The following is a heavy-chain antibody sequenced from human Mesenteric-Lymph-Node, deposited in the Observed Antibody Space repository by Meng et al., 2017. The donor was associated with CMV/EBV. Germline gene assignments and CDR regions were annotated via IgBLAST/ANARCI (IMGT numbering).Heavy chain of an antibody. J-gene: IGHJ4*02. CDR2: ITKTADTT. CDR3: AKRQGYCSDTSCWYVDY. CDR1: FTFSIYA. V-gene: IGHV3-23*01. D-gene: IGHD2-2*01. Sequence: FTFSIYAMSWVRQAPGKGLESVSSITKTADTTYYAESVKGRFTISRDNSKNTLYLQMNSLRAEDTAVYYCAKRQGYCSDTSCWYVDYWGQGTLVTVSS.